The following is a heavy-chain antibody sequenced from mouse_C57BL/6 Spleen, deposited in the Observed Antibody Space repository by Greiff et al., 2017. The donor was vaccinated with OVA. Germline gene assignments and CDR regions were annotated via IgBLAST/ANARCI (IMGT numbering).Heavy chain of an antibody. J-gene: IGHJ4*01. CDR3: TREDYDDYYAMDY. CDR2: ISSGGDYI. D-gene: IGHD2-4*01. V-gene: IGHV5-9-1*02. CDR1: GFTFSSYA. Sequence: EVMLVESGEGLVKPGGSLKLSCAASGFTFSSYAMSWVRQTPEKRLEWVAYISSGGDYIYYADTVKGRFTISRDNARNTLYLQMSSLKSEDTAMYYCTREDYDDYYAMDYWGQGTSVTVSS.